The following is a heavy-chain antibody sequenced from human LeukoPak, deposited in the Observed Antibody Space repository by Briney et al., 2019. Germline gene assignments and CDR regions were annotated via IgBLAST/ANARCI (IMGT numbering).Heavy chain of an antibody. CDR1: GYTFTGYY. Sequence: ASVKVSCKASGYTFTGYYMHWVRQAPGQGLELMGWINPNSGGTNYAQKFQGRVTMTRDTSISTAYMELSRLRSDDTAVYYCARGDCSGGSCYVWPPTDYWGQGTLVTVSS. J-gene: IGHJ4*02. V-gene: IGHV1-2*02. CDR3: ARGDCSGGSCYVWPPTDY. CDR2: INPNSGGT. D-gene: IGHD2-15*01.